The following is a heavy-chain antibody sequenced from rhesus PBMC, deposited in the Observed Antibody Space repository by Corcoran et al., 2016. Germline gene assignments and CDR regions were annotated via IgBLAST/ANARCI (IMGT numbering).Heavy chain of an antibody. J-gene: IGHJ4*01. Sequence: QVQLQESGPGLVKPSETLSLPCAVSGASISSYWWSWIRQPPGKGLEWIGEINGKSSSTSHNPSLKSQVTISKDAAKNQFSLKLSSVTAADTAVYYCASRGYSGYGGQGVLVTVSS. V-gene: IGHV4-80*01. CDR1: GASISSYW. CDR2: INGKSSST. D-gene: IGHD5-42*01. CDR3: ASRGYSGY.